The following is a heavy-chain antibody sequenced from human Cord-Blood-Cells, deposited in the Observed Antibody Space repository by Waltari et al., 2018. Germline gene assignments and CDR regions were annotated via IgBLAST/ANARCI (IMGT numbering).Heavy chain of an antibody. CDR3: ARDSGNWNYDY. J-gene: IGHJ4*02. CDR2: ISSSSSTI. Sequence: EVQLGESGGGLVQPGGSLRLTCAAPGSTFSTYSMNWVRQAPWKGLEWVSYISSSSSTIYYADSVKGRFTISRDNAKNSLYLQMNSLRAEDTAVYYCARDSGNWNYDYWGQGTLVTVSS. D-gene: IGHD1-7*01. V-gene: IGHV3-48*01. CDR1: GSTFSTYS.